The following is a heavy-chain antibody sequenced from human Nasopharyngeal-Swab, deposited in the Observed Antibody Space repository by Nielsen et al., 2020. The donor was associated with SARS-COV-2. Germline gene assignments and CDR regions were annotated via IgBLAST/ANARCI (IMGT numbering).Heavy chain of an antibody. CDR3: ARGIGSSSWIHYYYYYGMDV. CDR1: GYTFTNYD. J-gene: IGHJ6*02. V-gene: IGHV1-8*01. CDR2: MNPNSGNT. Sequence: ASVKVSCKASGYTFTNYDINWVRQATGQGLEWMGWMNPNSGNTGYAQKFQGRVTMTRNTSISTAYMELSSLRSEDTAVYYCARGIGSSSWIHYYYYYGMDVWGQGTTVTVSS. D-gene: IGHD6-6*01.